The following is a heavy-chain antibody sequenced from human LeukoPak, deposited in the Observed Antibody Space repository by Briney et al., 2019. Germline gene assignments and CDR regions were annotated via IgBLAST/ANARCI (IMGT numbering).Heavy chain of an antibody. J-gene: IGHJ4*02. CDR3: AKAEDILTQGDY. D-gene: IGHD3-9*01. CDR2: ISYDGSNK. V-gene: IGHV3-30*18. CDR1: GFTFSSYS. Sequence: GGSLRLSCAASGFTFSSYSMNWVRQAPGKGLEWVAVISYDGSNKYYADSVKGRFTISRDNSKNTLYLQMNSLRAEDTAVYYCAKAEDILTQGDYWGQGTLVTVSS.